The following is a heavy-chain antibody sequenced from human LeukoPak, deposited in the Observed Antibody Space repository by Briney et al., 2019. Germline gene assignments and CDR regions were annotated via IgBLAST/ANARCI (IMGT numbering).Heavy chain of an antibody. J-gene: IGHJ4*02. CDR2: IYYRGST. Sequence: SDILSLTCTVSGDSISSISDYWGWIRQPPGKGLECIGSIYYRGSTYYNPSLKSRVTISVDTSKNQFSLRLTSVTAADTAVYYCATDQVFYGDSRGYWGQGTLVTVSS. CDR3: ATDQVFYGDSRGY. CDR1: GDSISSISDY. V-gene: IGHV4-39*01. D-gene: IGHD4-17*01.